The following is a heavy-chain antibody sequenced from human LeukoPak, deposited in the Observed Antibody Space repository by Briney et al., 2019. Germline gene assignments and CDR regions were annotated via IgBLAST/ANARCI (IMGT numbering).Heavy chain of an antibody. CDR3: AKSSVAGYYDSSFVYFDY. V-gene: IGHV3-53*01. CDR1: GFTVSSRY. D-gene: IGHD3-22*01. Sequence: GGSLRLSCAASGFTVSSRYMSWVRQAPGKGLEWVSVIYSGGSTYYADSVKGRFTISRDNSKNTLYLQMNSLRAEDTAVYYCAKSSVAGYYDSSFVYFDYWGQGTLVTVSS. J-gene: IGHJ4*02. CDR2: IYSGGST.